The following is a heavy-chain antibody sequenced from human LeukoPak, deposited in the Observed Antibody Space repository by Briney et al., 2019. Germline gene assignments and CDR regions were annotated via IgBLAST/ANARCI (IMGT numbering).Heavy chain of an antibody. V-gene: IGHV3-64*01. Sequence: GGSLRLSRVPSGFRFTANIMHWGRATPEKGREYVSASRNYGSSTLCPNTVKGSYTISRDNSKSTFYLQMDSLRDEDTAVYYCTRRYGGHSGWAGYYDSWGQGTLVTVSS. J-gene: IGHJ4*02. CDR1: GFRFTANI. D-gene: IGHD6-19*01. CDR3: TRRYGGHSGWAGYYDS. CDR2: SRNYGSST.